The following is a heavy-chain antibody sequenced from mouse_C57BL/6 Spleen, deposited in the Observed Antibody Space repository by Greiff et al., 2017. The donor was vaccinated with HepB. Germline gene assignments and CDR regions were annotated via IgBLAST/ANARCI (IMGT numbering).Heavy chain of an antibody. CDR2: INPNYGTT. V-gene: IGHV1-39*01. CDR3: ARLFNYDYDDWYFDV. CDR1: GYSFTDYN. J-gene: IGHJ1*03. Sequence: EVQLVESGPELVKPGASVKISCKASGYSFTDYNMNWVKQRNGKSLEWIGVINPNYGTTSYNQKFKGKATLTVDQSSSTAYMQLNSLTSEDSAVYYCARLFNYDYDDWYFDVWGTGTTVTVSS. D-gene: IGHD2-4*01.